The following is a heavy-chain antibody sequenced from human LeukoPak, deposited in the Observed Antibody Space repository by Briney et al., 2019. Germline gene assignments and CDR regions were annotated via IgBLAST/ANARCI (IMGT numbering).Heavy chain of an antibody. J-gene: IGHJ6*02. CDR1: GFTFSSYW. D-gene: IGHD3-3*01. V-gene: IGHV3-7*03. CDR3: ARASYDFWSGYYTGSYYYGMDV. CDR2: IKQDGSEK. Sequence: PGGSLRLSCAASGFTFSSYWMSWVRQAPGKGLEWVANIKQDGSEKYYVDSVKGRFTISRDNAKNSLYLQMNSLRAEDTAVYYCARASYDFWSGYYTGSYYYGMDVWGRGTTVTVSS.